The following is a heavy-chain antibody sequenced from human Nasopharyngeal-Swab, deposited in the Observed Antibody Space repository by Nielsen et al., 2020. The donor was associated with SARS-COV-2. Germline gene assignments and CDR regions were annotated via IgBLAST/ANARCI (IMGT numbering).Heavy chain of an antibody. CDR1: GYTFTSYA. CDR2: INAGNGNT. V-gene: IGHV1-3*01. CDR3: ARGLGIFGFPRGGMDV. Sequence: ASVKVSCKASGYTFTSYAMHWVRQAPGQGLEWMGWINAGNGNTKYSQKFQGRVTITRDTSASTAYMELSSLRSEDTAVYYCARGLGIFGFPRGGMDVWGQGTTVTVSS. J-gene: IGHJ6*02. D-gene: IGHD3-3*01.